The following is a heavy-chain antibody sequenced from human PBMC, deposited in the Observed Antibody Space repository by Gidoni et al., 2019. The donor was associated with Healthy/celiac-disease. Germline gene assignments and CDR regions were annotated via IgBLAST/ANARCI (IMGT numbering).Heavy chain of an antibody. D-gene: IGHD2-21*02. J-gene: IGHJ6*02. Sequence: EVQLVESGGVVVQPGGSLRLSCAASGFTFDDSAMHWVRQAPGKGLEWVSLISWDGGSTYYADSVKGRFTISRDNSKNSLYLQMNSLRAEDTALYYCAKDIGGGDFPYYYGMDVWGQGTTVTVSS. V-gene: IGHV3-43D*03. CDR2: ISWDGGST. CDR3: AKDIGGGDFPYYYGMDV. CDR1: GFTFDDSA.